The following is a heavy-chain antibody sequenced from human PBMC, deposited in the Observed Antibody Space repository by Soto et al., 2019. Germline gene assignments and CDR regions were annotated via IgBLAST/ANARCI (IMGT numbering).Heavy chain of an antibody. J-gene: IGHJ4*02. D-gene: IGHD6-6*01. CDR1: GFSLSTSGMC. CDR3: ARGLPYYSSSSGFDY. CDR2: IDWDDDK. Sequence: GSGPTLVNPTQTLTLTCTLSGFSLSTSGMCVSWIRQPPGKALEWLARIDWDDDKYYSTSLKTRLTISKDTSKNQVVLTMTNMDPVDTATYYCARGLPYYSSSSGFDYWGQGTLVTVSS. V-gene: IGHV2-70*11.